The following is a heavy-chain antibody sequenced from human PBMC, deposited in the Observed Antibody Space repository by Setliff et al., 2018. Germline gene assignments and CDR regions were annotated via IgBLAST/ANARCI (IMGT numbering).Heavy chain of an antibody. Sequence: PSETLSLTCTVSGGSISSYYWSWIRQPAGKGLEWIGHIYTTGSTNYNPSHKSRVTLSVDTSKNQFSLRLTSSTAADTAIYYCARTPYYYDTAGYDFWGQGTLVTVSS. V-gene: IGHV4-4*07. D-gene: IGHD3-22*01. CDR3: ARTPYYYDTAGYDF. CDR1: GGSISSYY. J-gene: IGHJ4*02. CDR2: IYTTGST.